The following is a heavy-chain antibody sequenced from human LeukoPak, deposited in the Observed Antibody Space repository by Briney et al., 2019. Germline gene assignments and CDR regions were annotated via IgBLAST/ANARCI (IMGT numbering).Heavy chain of an antibody. V-gene: IGHV5-51*01. CDR3: ARLAYCSNDVCYSNYYYSMDV. Sequence: GESLKISCKGSGCSFSSYWIGGVRQMPGKGLEWRGIIYPDDSDTRYSPSFQGQVTISADKSISTAYLQWSSLKASDTAMYYCARLAYCSNDVCYSNYYYSMDVWGKGTTVTVSS. CDR2: IYPDDSDT. CDR1: GCSFSSYW. J-gene: IGHJ6*03. D-gene: IGHD2-8*01.